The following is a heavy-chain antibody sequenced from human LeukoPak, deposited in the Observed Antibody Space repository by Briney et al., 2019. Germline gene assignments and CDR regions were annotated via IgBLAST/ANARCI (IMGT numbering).Heavy chain of an antibody. CDR3: ARGTVPDY. CDR2: ISGSGGST. J-gene: IGHJ4*02. CDR1: GFTLSSNW. D-gene: IGHD4-11*01. V-gene: IGHV3-21*01. Sequence: GGSLRLSCAGSGFTLSSNWMHWVRQAPGKGLVWVSAISGSGGSTYYADSVKGRFTISRDNAKNSLYLQMNSLRAEDTAVYYCARGTVPDYWGQGTLVTVSS.